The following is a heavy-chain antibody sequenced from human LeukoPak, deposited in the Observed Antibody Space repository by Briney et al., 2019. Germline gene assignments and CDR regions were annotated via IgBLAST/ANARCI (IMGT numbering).Heavy chain of an antibody. Sequence: ASVKVSCKASGYTFTSYDMHWVRQAPGQRLEWMGWINAGNGITKYSQKFQGRVTITRDTSASTAYMELSSLRSEDTAVYYGAREGGYGMRDVWGQGTTVTVSS. CDR1: GYTFTSYD. CDR2: INAGNGIT. CDR3: AREGGYGMRDV. D-gene: IGHD5-12*01. J-gene: IGHJ6*02. V-gene: IGHV1-3*01.